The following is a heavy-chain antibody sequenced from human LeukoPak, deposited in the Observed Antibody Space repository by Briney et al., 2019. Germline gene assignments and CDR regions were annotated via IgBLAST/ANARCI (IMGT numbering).Heavy chain of an antibody. CDR3: ASVALSEGDLPVDY. Sequence: ASVKVSCKASGYTFTSYGISWVRQAPGQGLEWMGWISAYNGNTNYAQKLQGRVTMTTGTSTSTAYMELSRLRSDDTAVYYCASVALSEGDLPVDYWGQGTLVTVSS. D-gene: IGHD3-16*01. J-gene: IGHJ4*02. CDR1: GYTFTSYG. CDR2: ISAYNGNT. V-gene: IGHV1-18*01.